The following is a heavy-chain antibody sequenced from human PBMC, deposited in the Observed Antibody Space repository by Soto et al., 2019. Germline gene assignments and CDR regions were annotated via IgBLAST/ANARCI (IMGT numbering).Heavy chain of an antibody. V-gene: IGHV1-69*01. Sequence: QVQLVQSGAEVKKPGSSVKVSCKASGGTFSSYAISWVRQAPGQGLEWMGGIIPIFGTANYAQKFQGRVTITADESTSTAYMELSSLRSEDTAVYYCARDYGSGTQYYYYGMDVWGQGTTVTVSS. J-gene: IGHJ6*02. CDR3: ARDYGSGTQYYYYGMDV. D-gene: IGHD1-26*01. CDR2: IIPIFGTA. CDR1: GGTFSSYA.